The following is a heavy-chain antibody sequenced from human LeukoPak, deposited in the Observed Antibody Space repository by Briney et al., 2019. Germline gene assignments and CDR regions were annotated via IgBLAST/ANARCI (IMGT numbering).Heavy chain of an antibody. J-gene: IGHJ4*02. V-gene: IGHV3-53*01. D-gene: IGHD5-24*01. CDR3: ARGRQGRWLQVRGWYYFDY. Sequence: GGSLRLSCAASGFTVSSNHMSWVRQAPGKGLEWVSVIYSGGSTYYADSVKGRFTISRDNSKNTLYLQMNSLRAEDTAVYYCARGRQGRWLQVRGWYYFDYWGQGTLVTVPS. CDR2: IYSGGST. CDR1: GFTVSSNH.